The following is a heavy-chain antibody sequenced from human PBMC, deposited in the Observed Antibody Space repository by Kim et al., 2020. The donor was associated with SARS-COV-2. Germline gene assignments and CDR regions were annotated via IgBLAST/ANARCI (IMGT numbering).Heavy chain of an antibody. CDR1: GFTFSSYG. Sequence: GGSLRLSCAASGFTFSSYGMHWVRQAPGKGLEWVAVISYDGSNKYYADSVKGRFTISRDNSKNTLYLQMNSLRAEDTAVYYCAKDSLGEVHYYYGMDVWGQGTTVTVSS. CDR3: AKDSLGEVHYYYGMDV. CDR2: ISYDGSNK. J-gene: IGHJ6*02. D-gene: IGHD3-10*01. V-gene: IGHV3-30*18.